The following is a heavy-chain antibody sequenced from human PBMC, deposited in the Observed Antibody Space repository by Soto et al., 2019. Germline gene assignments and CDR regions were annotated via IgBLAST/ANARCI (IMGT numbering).Heavy chain of an antibody. D-gene: IGHD3-22*01. CDR2: IYYSGST. CDR3: ERHWGNMIVVVNRLSYFDY. V-gene: IGHV4-39*01. Sequence: QLQLQESGPGLVKPSETLSLTCTVSGGSISSSSYYWGWIRQPPGKGLEWIGSIYYSGSTYYNPSLKSRVTITVDTSKNQCSLKLSSVTVADTAVYYCERHWGNMIVVVNRLSYFDYWGQGTMVTVSS. J-gene: IGHJ4*02. CDR1: GGSISSSSYY.